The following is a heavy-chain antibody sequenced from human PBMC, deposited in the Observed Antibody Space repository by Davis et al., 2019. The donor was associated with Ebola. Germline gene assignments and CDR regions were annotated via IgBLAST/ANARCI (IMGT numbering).Heavy chain of an antibody. Sequence: GGSLRLSCAASGFRFDDYAMHWVRQAPGKGLEWVSGISWNSGSIGYADSVKGRFTISRDNAKNALYLQMNSLRAEDTAVYYCAREGAYSYDSTGYYYYYGLDVWGQGNTVTVSS. V-gene: IGHV3-9*01. CDR1: GFRFDDYA. CDR3: AREGAYSYDSTGYYYYYGLDV. CDR2: ISWNSGSI. D-gene: IGHD3-22*01. J-gene: IGHJ6*02.